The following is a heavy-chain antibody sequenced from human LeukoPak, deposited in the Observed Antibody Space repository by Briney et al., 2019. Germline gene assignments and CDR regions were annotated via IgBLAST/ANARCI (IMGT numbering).Heavy chain of an antibody. V-gene: IGHV3-23*01. D-gene: IGHD1-14*01. J-gene: IGHJ4*02. CDR3: AREVWPGNTGWHLFDY. CDR2: ISASGSRT. Sequence: GGSLRLSCAASGFTFGTYAMSWVRQAPGKGLEWVSAISASGSRTYYSDSVKGRFTISRDSSKSTVSLQMNSLRAEDSALYYCAREVWPGNTGWHLFDYWGQGTLVTVSS. CDR1: GFTFGTYA.